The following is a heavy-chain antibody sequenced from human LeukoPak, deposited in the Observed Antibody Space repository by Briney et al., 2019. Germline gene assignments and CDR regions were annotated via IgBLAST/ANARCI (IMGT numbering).Heavy chain of an antibody. V-gene: IGHV1-46*01. CDR1: GYTFTSYY. CDR3: AIFQRVAAREAY. CDR2: INPSGGST. D-gene: IGHD6-6*01. J-gene: IGHJ4*02. Sequence: GASVKVSCKASGYTFTSYYMHWVRQAPGQGLEWMGIINPSGGSTSYAQKFQGSVTMTRDMSTSTVYMELSSLRSEDTAVYYCAIFQRVAAREAYWGQGTLVTVSS.